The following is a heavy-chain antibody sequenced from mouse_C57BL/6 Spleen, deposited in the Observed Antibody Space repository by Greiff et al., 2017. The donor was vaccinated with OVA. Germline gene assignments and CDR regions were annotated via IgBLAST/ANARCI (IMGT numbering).Heavy chain of an antibody. Sequence: EVQGVESGPELVKPGASVKIPCKASGYTFTDYNMDWVKQSHGKSLEWIGDINPNNGGTIYNQKFKGKATLTVDKSSSTAYMELRSLTSEDTAVYYCARTRSNRYYYAMDYWGQGTSVTVSS. V-gene: IGHV1-18*01. CDR3: ARTRSNRYYYAMDY. CDR1: GYTFTDYN. J-gene: IGHJ4*01. CDR2: INPNNGGT. D-gene: IGHD2-5*01.